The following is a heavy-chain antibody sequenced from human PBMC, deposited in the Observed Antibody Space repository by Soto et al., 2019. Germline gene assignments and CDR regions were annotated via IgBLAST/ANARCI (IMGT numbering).Heavy chain of an antibody. J-gene: IGHJ4*02. CDR2: INPSGDST. CDR1: GYTFTTYY. CDR3: ARDWEFGY. V-gene: IGHV1-46*01. D-gene: IGHD3-10*01. Sequence: ASVKVSCKASGYTFTTYYMHWVRQAPGQGLEWMGVINPSGDSTTYAQKFRGRFTMTRDTSTDTLFMELSSLRSEDTAVYYCARDWEFGYWGQGTLVTVSS.